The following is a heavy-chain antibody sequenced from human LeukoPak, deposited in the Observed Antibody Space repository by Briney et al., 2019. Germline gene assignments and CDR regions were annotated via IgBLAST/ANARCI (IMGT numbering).Heavy chain of an antibody. CDR2: ISGSGGST. J-gene: IGHJ4*02. Sequence: GGSLRLSCAASGFTFRSYAMSWVRQAPGKGLEWVSAISGSGGSTYYADSVKGRFTISRDNSKNTLYLQMNSLRAEDTAVYYCAKDSTKSSDFDYWGQGTLVTVSS. CDR3: AKDSTKSSDFDY. V-gene: IGHV3-23*01. D-gene: IGHD2-2*01. CDR1: GFTFRSYA.